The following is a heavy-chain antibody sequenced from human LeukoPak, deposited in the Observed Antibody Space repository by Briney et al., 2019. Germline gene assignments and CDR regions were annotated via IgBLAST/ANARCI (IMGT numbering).Heavy chain of an antibody. J-gene: IGHJ5*02. CDR3: ARGRYGSGSRWYDP. Sequence: GGSLRLSCAASGFTFSSYSMNWVRQAPGKGLEWVSSISSSSSYIYYADSVKGRFTISRDNAKNSLYLQMNSLRAEDTAVYYCARGRYGSGSRWYDPWGQGTLVTVSS. CDR2: ISSSSSYI. V-gene: IGHV3-21*01. CDR1: GFTFSSYS. D-gene: IGHD3-10*01.